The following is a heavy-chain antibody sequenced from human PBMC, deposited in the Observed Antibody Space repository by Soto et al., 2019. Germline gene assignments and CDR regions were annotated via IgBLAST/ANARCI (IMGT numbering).Heavy chain of an antibody. CDR3: AAAAWELPDTGFDP. CDR2: IVVGSGNT. D-gene: IGHD1-26*01. CDR1: GFTFTSPS. V-gene: IGHV1-58*01. Sequence: GAPLKVSCQGFGFTFTSPSVPWGRQARGQRLEWIGWIVVGSGNTNYAQKFQERVTITRDMSTSTAYMELSSLRSEDTAVYYCAAAAWELPDTGFDPWGQGTLVTVSS. J-gene: IGHJ5*02.